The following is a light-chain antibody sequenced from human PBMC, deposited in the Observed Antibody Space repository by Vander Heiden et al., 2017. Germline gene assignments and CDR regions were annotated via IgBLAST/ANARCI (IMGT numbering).Light chain of an antibody. CDR1: QSINSW. Sequence: DIQMTQSPSTLSASVGDRVTLTCRASQSINSWLAWYQQKPGKAPKLLIYKASSLQSGVPSRFSGSGAGTEFTLTISSLQPDDFATYYCQQYNSYSLYTFGQGTKLEIK. V-gene: IGKV1-5*03. CDR3: QQYNSYSLYT. J-gene: IGKJ2*01. CDR2: KAS.